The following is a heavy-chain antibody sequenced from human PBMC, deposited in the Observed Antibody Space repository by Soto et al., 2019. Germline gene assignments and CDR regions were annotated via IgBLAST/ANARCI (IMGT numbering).Heavy chain of an antibody. Sequence: PGESLKISCVGIGYTFSSYWVAWVRQMPGKGLELMGLIYPGDSDTRYSPSFQGQVTISADKSINTAYLQWSSPKASDTAIYYCAKTRDSSSQFYFDCWGQGTLVTVSS. CDR1: GYTFSSYW. CDR3: AKTRDSSSQFYFDC. D-gene: IGHD3-22*01. V-gene: IGHV5-51*01. CDR2: IYPGDSDT. J-gene: IGHJ4*02.